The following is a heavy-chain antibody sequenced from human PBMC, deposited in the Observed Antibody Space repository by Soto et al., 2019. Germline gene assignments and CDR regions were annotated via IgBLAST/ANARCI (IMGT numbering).Heavy chain of an antibody. V-gene: IGHV3-23*01. CDR1: GFTFSSYA. D-gene: IGHD3-10*01. J-gene: IGHJ5*02. Sequence: PGGSLRLSCAASGFTFSSYAMSWVRQAPGKGLEWVSAISGSGGSTYYADSVKGRFTISRDNSKNTLYLQMNSLRAEDTAVYYCAKDLYGYYGSGSYYGANNWFDPWGQGTLVTVSS. CDR3: AKDLYGYYGSGSYYGANNWFDP. CDR2: ISGSGGST.